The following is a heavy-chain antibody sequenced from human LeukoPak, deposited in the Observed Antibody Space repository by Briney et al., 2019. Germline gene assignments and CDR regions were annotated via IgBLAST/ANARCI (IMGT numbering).Heavy chain of an antibody. CDR1: GYTFTSYG. D-gene: IGHD2-2*01. V-gene: IGHV1-18*01. CDR2: ISAYYGNT. Sequence: ATVKVSCTASGYTFTSYGISWVRQAPGQGREWMGWISAYYGNTNYAQKLQGRFTMTTDTSTTTAYMEPRSLRSDDTAVYYCARGGVGCSSTSCYAGIAVAGTHLDYWGQGTLVTVSS. CDR3: ARGGVGCSSTSCYAGIAVAGTHLDY. J-gene: IGHJ4*02.